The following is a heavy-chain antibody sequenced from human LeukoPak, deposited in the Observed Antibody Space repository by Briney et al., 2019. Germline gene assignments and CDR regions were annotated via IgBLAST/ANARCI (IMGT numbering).Heavy chain of an antibody. J-gene: IGHJ4*02. CDR1: GYSISSGFY. CDR2: FHHSGST. Sequence: SETLSLTCSVSGYSISSGFYWDWIRQPPGKGLEWIGSFHHSGSTPYNPSLSSRVSISVDTSKNQLSLKLSSVTAADTAVYYCAKWGCSGGSCYPFDYWGQGTLVTVSS. D-gene: IGHD2-15*01. CDR3: AKWGCSGGSCYPFDY. V-gene: IGHV4-38-2*02.